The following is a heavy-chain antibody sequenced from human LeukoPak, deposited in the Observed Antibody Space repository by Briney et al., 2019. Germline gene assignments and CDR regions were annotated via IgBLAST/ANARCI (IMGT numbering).Heavy chain of an antibody. CDR1: GGSISSSSYS. J-gene: IGHJ3*02. Sequence: PSETLSLTCTVSGGSISSSSYSWPWIRQHPGKGLEWIGSIYYSGSTYYNPSLKSRLTVSMDTSKNQFSLKLTSVTAADTAVYFCATSRNVDQFDIWGQGTMVTVSS. V-gene: IGHV4-31*03. CDR3: ATSRNVDQFDI. CDR2: IYYSGST. D-gene: IGHD3/OR15-3a*01.